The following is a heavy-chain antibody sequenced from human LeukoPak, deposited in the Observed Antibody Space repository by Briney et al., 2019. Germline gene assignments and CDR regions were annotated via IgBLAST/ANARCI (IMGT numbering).Heavy chain of an antibody. CDR1: GGTFSSYA. D-gene: IGHD6-6*01. J-gene: IGHJ6*03. Sequence: GASVKVSCKASGGTFSSYAISWVRQAPGQGVEWMGGIIPIFGTANYAQKFQGRVTITTDESTSTAYMELSSLRSEDTAVYYCARGLIAARAYYMDVWGKGTTVTVSS. CDR2: IIPIFGTA. CDR3: ARGLIAARAYYMDV. V-gene: IGHV1-69*05.